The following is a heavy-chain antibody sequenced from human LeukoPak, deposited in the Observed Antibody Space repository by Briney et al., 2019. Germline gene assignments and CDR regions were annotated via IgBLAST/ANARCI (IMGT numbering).Heavy chain of an antibody. CDR2: IRYDGSNK. D-gene: IGHD3-22*01. V-gene: IGHV3-30*02. CDR1: GFSFSNYG. CDR3: AKYYRESSGASPLDY. J-gene: IGHJ4*02. Sequence: PGGSLRLSCVASGFSFSNYGMHWVRRAPGKGLEWVAFIRYDGSNKYYADSAKGRFTISRDNSKNTLYLQMNSLRVEDTAVYYCAKYYRESSGASPLDYWGQGTRVTVSS.